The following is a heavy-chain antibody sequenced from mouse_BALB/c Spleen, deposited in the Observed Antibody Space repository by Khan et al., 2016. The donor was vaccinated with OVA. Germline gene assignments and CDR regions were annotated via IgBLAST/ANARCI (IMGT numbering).Heavy chain of an antibody. Sequence: QVTLKESGPGILQPSQTLSLTCSFSGFSLSTSSMGVGWIRRPSGKGLEWLAHIWWDDDKRYHPALKSRLTISKDTSSNQVFLNIASVGTAATATSYCARMEDASYYALHYWGQGTSVTVSS. CDR2: IWWDDDK. V-gene: IGHV8-8*01. CDR3: ARMEDASYYALHY. J-gene: IGHJ4*01. CDR1: GFSLSTSSMG.